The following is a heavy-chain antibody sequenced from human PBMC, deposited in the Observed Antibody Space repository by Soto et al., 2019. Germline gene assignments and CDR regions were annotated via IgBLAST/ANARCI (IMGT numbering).Heavy chain of an antibody. D-gene: IGHD3-22*01. CDR3: ATLGVRSWFDP. J-gene: IGHJ5*02. CDR2: INAMFGTS. Sequence: QVQLVQPGAEVKKPGSSVKVSCKASGGTFRTSVITWVRQAPGQGLEWMGDINAMFGTSNYAQKFQGRVTISADESTNTSYTELSSLRAEDTAVFYCATLGVRSWFDPFGQGTLVTVSS. CDR1: GGTFRTSV. V-gene: IGHV1-69*01.